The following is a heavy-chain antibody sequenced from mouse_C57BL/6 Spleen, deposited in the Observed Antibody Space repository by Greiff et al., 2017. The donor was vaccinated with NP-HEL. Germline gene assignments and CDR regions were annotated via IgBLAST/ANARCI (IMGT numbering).Heavy chain of an antibody. Sequence: QVQLQQPGAELVKPGASVKLSCKASGYTFTSYWMHWVKQRPGQGLEWIGMIHPNSGSTNYNEKFKSKATLTVDKSSSTAYMQLSSLTSEDSAVYYCARIYYDYDGAWFAYWGQGTLGTVSA. D-gene: IGHD2-4*01. V-gene: IGHV1-64*01. CDR1: GYTFTSYW. CDR3: ARIYYDYDGAWFAY. J-gene: IGHJ3*01. CDR2: IHPNSGST.